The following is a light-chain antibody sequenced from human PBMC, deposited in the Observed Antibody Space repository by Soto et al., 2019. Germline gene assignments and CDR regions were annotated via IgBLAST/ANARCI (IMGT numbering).Light chain of an antibody. Sequence: QSALTQPASVSGSPGQSITISCTGTSSDVGGYNYVSWYQQHPGTSPKLMIYEVSYRPSGVSNRFSGSKSGNTASLIISGLQAEDEGDYYCSSYTARSTWVFGGGTKVTVL. J-gene: IGLJ3*02. CDR2: EVS. CDR3: SSYTARSTWV. V-gene: IGLV2-14*01. CDR1: SSDVGGYNY.